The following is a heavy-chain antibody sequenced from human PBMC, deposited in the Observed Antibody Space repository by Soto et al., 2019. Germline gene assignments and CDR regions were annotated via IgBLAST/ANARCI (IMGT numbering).Heavy chain of an antibody. CDR1: QPYMTTYD. D-gene: IGHD6-19*01. J-gene: IGHJ4*02. CDR3: ARRLFGSGWTLDS. CDR2: VYPTGST. Sequence: SDTLSLCCHVLQPYMTTYDWRWMRQAPGKGLESIGNVYPTGSTDYNSSLKSGVTISVDTSKNQFSLNMNSVTAADTAVYYCARRLFGSGWTLDSWGQGERVTVSA. V-gene: IGHV4-4*09.